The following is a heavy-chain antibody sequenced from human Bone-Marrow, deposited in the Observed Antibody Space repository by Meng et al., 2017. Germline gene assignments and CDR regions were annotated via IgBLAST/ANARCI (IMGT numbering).Heavy chain of an antibody. J-gene: IGHJ4*02. Sequence: GESLKISCAASGFTFDDYGMSWVRQAPGKGLEWVSGINWNGGSTGYADSVKGRFTISRDNSKNTLYLQMNSLRAEDTAVYYCAKDGRYSGYGGMGRAFDYWGQGTLVTVSS. CDR1: GFTFDDYG. CDR3: AKDGRYSGYGGMGRAFDY. V-gene: IGHV3-20*04. D-gene: IGHD5-12*01. CDR2: INWNGGST.